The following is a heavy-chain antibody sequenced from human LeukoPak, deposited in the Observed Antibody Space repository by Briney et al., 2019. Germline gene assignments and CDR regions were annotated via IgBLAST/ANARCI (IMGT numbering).Heavy chain of an antibody. J-gene: IGHJ3*01. V-gene: IGHV3-48*01. CDR2: INTRSSTK. Sequence: PGVSLRLSCAASGFTFSDYTMYWVRQAPGKGLECIAYINTRSSTKYYADSVKGRFTISRDNARSSLDLQMNRLRAEDTAVYYCANLKGLATDAFDLWGQGTMVTVSS. D-gene: IGHD6-19*01. CDR3: ANLKGLATDAFDL. CDR1: GFTFSDYT.